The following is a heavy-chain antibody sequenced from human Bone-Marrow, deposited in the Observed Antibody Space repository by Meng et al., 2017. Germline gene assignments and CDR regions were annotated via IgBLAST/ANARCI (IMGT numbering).Heavy chain of an antibody. CDR3: AADGALRLGELG. D-gene: IGHD3-16*01. CDR2: IYSGGST. CDR1: GFTVSSKY. J-gene: IGHJ4*02. V-gene: IGHV3-66*01. Sequence: VQLVESGGGVVQPGGSLRLSCAASGFTVSSKYMSWVRQAPKKGLEWVSVIYSGGSTYYADSVKGRFTISRDNSKNTLYLQMNSLRAEDTAVYYCAADGALRLGELGWGQGTLVTVSS.